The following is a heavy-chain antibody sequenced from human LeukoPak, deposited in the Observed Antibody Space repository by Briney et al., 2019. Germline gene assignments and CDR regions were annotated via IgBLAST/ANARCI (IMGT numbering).Heavy chain of an antibody. V-gene: IGHV4-61*01. CDR2: IYYSGST. CDR3: ASTSSGWLASGGYYFDY. J-gene: IGHJ4*02. D-gene: IGHD6-19*01. Sequence: SETLSLTCTVSGDSVSSGSYYWSWIRQPPGKGLEWIGYIYYSGSTNYNPSLKSRVTISVDTSKNQFSLKLSSVTAADTAVYYCASTSSGWLASGGYYFDYWGPGTLVTVSS. CDR1: GDSVSSGSYY.